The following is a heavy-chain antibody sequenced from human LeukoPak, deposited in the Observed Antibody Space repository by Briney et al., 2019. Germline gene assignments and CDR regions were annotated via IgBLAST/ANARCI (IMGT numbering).Heavy chain of an antibody. J-gene: IGHJ3*02. V-gene: IGHV4-4*02. CDR3: VRERTMVGGADI. D-gene: IGHD2-21*01. CDR1: GGSISSNNW. Sequence: PSETLSLTCAVSGGSISSNNWWSWVRQSPGKGLEWIGEINHSGSTNYNPSLKSRVTISVDTSNNQFSLRLSSVTAADTAVYYCVRERTMVGGADIWGQGTKVTVSS. CDR2: INHSGST.